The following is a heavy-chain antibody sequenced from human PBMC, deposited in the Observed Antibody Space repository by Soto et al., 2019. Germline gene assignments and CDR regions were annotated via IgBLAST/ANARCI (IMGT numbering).Heavy chain of an antibody. V-gene: IGHV3-49*03. CDR2: IRSKAYGGTT. J-gene: IGHJ4*02. CDR3: TGYFEYSSSLPIDY. D-gene: IGHD6-6*01. CDR1: GLTFGDYA. Sequence: GGSLRLSCTASGLTFGDYAMSWFRQAPGKGLEWVGFIRSKAYGGTTEYAASVKGRFTISRDDSKSIAYLQMNSLKTEDTAVYYCTGYFEYSSSLPIDYWGQGTLVTVSS.